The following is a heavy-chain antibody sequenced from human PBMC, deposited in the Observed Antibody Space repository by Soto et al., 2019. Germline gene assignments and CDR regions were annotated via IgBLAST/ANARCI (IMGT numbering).Heavy chain of an antibody. Sequence: QVQLQESGPGLVKPSETLSLTCTVSGGTISRYYWSWIRQPPGKGLEWIGYMYNTGSTVYNPSFKRRVTISVHTSKDQFSLKLNSVSAADTAVYYFARDLWGYCGTDCYPLDVWGQGTTVTVSS. J-gene: IGHJ6*02. CDR2: MYNTGST. CDR3: ARDLWGYCGTDCYPLDV. D-gene: IGHD2-21*02. CDR1: GGTISRYY. V-gene: IGHV4-59*01.